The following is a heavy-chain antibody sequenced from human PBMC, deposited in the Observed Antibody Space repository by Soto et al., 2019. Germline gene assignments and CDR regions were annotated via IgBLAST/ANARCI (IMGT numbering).Heavy chain of an antibody. CDR1: GGSISSGDYY. Sequence: KPSATLSLTCTVSGGSISSGDYYWSWIRQPPGKGLEWIGYIYYSGSTYYNPSLKSRVTISVDTSKNQFSLKLSSVTAADTAVYYCATRNYYYYGMDVWGQGTTVTVSS. V-gene: IGHV4-30-4*01. CDR2: IYYSGST. J-gene: IGHJ6*02. CDR3: ATRNYYYYGMDV.